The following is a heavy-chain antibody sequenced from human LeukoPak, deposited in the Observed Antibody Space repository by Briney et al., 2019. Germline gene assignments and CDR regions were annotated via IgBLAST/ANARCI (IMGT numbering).Heavy chain of an antibody. V-gene: IGHV1-2*02. D-gene: IGHD3-3*02. Sequence: GASVKVSCKASGYTLTGYYVHWVRQAPGQGLEWMGWLNPNTGGTSYAQRFQGRVTMTGDSSINTAYLELSSLRSDDTAIYYCARHLHFDFWGQGTLVAVSS. CDR2: LNPNTGGT. CDR1: GYTLTGYY. CDR3: ARHLHFDF. J-gene: IGHJ4*02.